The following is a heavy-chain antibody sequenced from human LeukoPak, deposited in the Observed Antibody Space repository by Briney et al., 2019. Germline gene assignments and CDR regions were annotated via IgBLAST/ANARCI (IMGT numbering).Heavy chain of an antibody. V-gene: IGHV3-43D*03. Sequence: GGSLRLSCAASGFTFDDYAMHWVRQAPGKGLEWVSLISWDGGSTYYVDSVKGRFTISRDNSKNSLYLQMNSLRAEDTALYYCAKDIGSGSFVDYWGQGTLVTVSS. J-gene: IGHJ4*02. CDR1: GFTFDDYA. CDR3: AKDIGSGSFVDY. D-gene: IGHD3-10*01. CDR2: ISWDGGST.